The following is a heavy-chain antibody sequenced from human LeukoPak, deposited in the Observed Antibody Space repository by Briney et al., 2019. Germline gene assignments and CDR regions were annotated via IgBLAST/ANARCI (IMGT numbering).Heavy chain of an antibody. CDR1: GDSISSYY. D-gene: IGHD5-18*01. V-gene: IGHV4-59*01. CDR3: AIGLRGYSYGSTFDY. Sequence: SETLSLTCTVSGDSISSYYWSWIRQPPGKGLEWIGYIYYSGSTNYNPSLKSRVTISVDTSKNQFSLKLSSVTAADTAVYYCAIGLRGYSYGSTFDYWGQGTLVTVSS. J-gene: IGHJ4*02. CDR2: IYYSGST.